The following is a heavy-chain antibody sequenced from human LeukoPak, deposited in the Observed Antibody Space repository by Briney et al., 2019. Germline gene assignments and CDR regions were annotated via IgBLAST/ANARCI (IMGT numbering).Heavy chain of an antibody. J-gene: IGHJ4*02. V-gene: IGHV3-11*01. CDR1: GFTFSDYY. D-gene: IGHD2-2*01. CDR2: ISSSGSTI. Sequence: PGGSLRLSCAASGFTFSDYYMSWIRQAPGKGLEWVSYISSSGSTIYYADSVKGRFTISRDNAKNSLYLQMNSLRAEDTAVYYCAKERGGWRYCSSTSCLIDYWGQGTLVTVSS. CDR3: AKERGGWRYCSSTSCLIDY.